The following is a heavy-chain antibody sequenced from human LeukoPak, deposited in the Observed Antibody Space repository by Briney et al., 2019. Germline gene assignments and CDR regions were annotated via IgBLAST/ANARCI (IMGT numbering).Heavy chain of an antibody. CDR3: ARDSVTDLGFFAY. CDR2: VCTDYVES. Sequence: ASVKVSCKASGYTFTGYYIYWGWHAPRQGLEWMGWVCTDYVESYYAQKFRGTVTGTSTTSISTSYMELFGLRSDVTAAYFCARDSVTDLGFFAYWGQGTLVTVSS. CDR1: GYTFTGYY. V-gene: IGHV1-2*01. J-gene: IGHJ4*02. D-gene: IGHD7-27*01.